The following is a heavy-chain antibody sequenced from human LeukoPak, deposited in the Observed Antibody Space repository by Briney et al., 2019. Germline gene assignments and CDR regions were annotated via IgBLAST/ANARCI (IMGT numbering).Heavy chain of an antibody. CDR1: GFTFSGYV. J-gene: IGHJ6*03. V-gene: IGHV3-23*01. CDR2: ISGSGGST. Sequence: GGSLRLSCVSASGFTFSGYVMSWVRQPPGKGLEWVSTISGSGGSTNYADFVKGRFTISRDNSKNTLYLQMNSLRVEDTAVFYCAKVRDGRSTGGTYYYYMDVWGEGTTVTVSS. D-gene: IGHD1-26*01. CDR3: AKVRDGRSTGGTYYYYMDV.